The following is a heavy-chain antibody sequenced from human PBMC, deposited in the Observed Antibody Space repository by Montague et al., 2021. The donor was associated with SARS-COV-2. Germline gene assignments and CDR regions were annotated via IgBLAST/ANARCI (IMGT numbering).Heavy chain of an antibody. CDR2: ISYDGSNK. Sequence: SLRLSCAASGFTFSSYAMHWVRQAPGKGLEWVAVISYDGSNKYYADSVKGRFTISRDNSKNTLYLQMNSLRAEDTAVYYCAREGIVGARDDFDIWGQGTMVTVSS. V-gene: IGHV3-30-3*01. CDR3: AREGIVGARDDFDI. J-gene: IGHJ3*02. CDR1: GFTFSSYA. D-gene: IGHD1-26*01.